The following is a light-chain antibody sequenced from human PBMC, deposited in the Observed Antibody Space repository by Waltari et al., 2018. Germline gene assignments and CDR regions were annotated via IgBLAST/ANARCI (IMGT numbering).Light chain of an antibody. J-gene: IGKJ3*01. CDR3: QQYYSTPFT. V-gene: IGKV4-1*01. Sequence: DIVMTQSPDSLSVSLGERATINCKSSLSILHSSENENQLGWYQQKSGQSPKLLIYGASTRESGVPDRFSGSGSGTDFTLTISSLQTEDVAVYYCQQYYSTPFTFGPGTKVDIK. CDR1: LSILHSSENENQ. CDR2: GAS.